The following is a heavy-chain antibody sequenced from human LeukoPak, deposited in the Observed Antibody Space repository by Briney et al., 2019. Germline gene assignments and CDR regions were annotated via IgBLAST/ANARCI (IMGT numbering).Heavy chain of an antibody. J-gene: IGHJ4*02. CDR1: GGSISSFY. CDR3: AGRGPYSSSWNYFDS. CDR2: IFYSGSA. D-gene: IGHD6-13*01. Sequence: PSETLSLTCTVSGGSISSFYWSWIRQPPGKGLEWIGYIFYSGSANYNPSLRSRVTISVDTSKNQFSLKLSSVTAADTAVYYCAGRGPYSSSWNYFDSWGQGTLVTVSS. V-gene: IGHV4-59*08.